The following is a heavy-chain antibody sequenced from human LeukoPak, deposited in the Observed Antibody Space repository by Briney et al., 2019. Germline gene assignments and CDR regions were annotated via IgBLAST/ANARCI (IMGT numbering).Heavy chain of an antibody. V-gene: IGHV4-38-2*02. CDR3: ARGGGMGHYYYYMDV. D-gene: IGHD5-24*01. J-gene: IGHJ6*03. CDR1: GYSISSDYY. CDR2: IYHSGST. Sequence: SETLSLTCTVSGYSISSDYYWGWIRQPPGKGLEWIGSIYHSGSTNYNPSLKSRVTISVDTSKNQFSLKLSSVTAADTAVYYCARGGGMGHYYYYMDVWGKGTTVTISS.